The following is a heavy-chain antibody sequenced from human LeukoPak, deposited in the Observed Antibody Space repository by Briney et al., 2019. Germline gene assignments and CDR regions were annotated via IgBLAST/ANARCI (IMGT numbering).Heavy chain of an antibody. Sequence: TSETLSLTCTISGGSVSSYYWSWIRQPAGKGLEWIGRIYTSGSTNYNPSLKSRVTISVDTSKNQFSLKLSSVTAADTAVYYCAREPGDYYYDSSGYEGWFDPWGQGTLVTVSS. CDR3: AREPGDYYYDSSGYEGWFDP. CDR2: IYTSGST. CDR1: GGSVSSYY. D-gene: IGHD3-22*01. J-gene: IGHJ5*02. V-gene: IGHV4-4*07.